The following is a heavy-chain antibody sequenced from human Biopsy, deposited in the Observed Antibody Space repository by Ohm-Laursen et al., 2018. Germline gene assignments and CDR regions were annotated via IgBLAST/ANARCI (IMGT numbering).Heavy chain of an antibody. Sequence: SDTLSLTCAVNGESSSGYFWNWIRQPPGKGLEWIGEINQSGSTKYNPSLKRRATLSAGSSNSQFSLRLTSVTAADTAIYYCARGSGYFKLDVWGQGTTVTVSS. J-gene: IGHJ6*02. CDR1: GESSSGYF. D-gene: IGHD5-12*01. CDR3: ARGSGYFKLDV. CDR2: INQSGST. V-gene: IGHV4-34*01.